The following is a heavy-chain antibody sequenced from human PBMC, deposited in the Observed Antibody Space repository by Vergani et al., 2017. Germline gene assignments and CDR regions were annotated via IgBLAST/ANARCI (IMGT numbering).Heavy chain of an antibody. D-gene: IGHD2-21*01. J-gene: IGHJ4*02. CDR3: ADLYGDDGFSPF. Sequence: QVQLVQSGAEVKKPGSSLILSCKASGGSFKNYAFSWVRQGPGQGLEWLGWISAYNGNTNYPEKFQGRLTMTTDTSTRTAYMELRSLRADDTAYDYCADLYGDDGFSPFWGRGTLVAVSS. V-gene: IGHV1-18*01. CDR1: GGSFKNYA. CDR2: ISAYNGNT.